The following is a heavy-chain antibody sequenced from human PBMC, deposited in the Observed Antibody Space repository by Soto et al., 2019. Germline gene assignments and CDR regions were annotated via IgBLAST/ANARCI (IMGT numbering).Heavy chain of an antibody. Sequence: TLSLTCAVYGGSFSGYYWSWIRQPPGKGLEWIGEINHSGSTNYNPSLKSRVTISVDTSKNQFSLKLSSVTAADTAVYYCARDNLYSGYDSFDYWGQGTLVTVSS. J-gene: IGHJ4*02. CDR3: ARDNLYSGYDSFDY. CDR1: GGSFSGYY. V-gene: IGHV4-34*01. D-gene: IGHD5-12*01. CDR2: INHSGST.